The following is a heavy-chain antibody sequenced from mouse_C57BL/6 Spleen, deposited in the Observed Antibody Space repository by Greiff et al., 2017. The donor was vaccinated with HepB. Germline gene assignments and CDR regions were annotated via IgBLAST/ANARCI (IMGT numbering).Heavy chain of an antibody. V-gene: IGHV1-55*01. CDR3: ARRTLVTTGGYYFDY. D-gene: IGHD2-2*01. CDR2: IYPGSGST. Sequence: VQLQQPGAELVKPGASVKMSCKASGYTFTSYWITWVKQRPGQGLEWIGDIYPGSGSTNYNEKFKSKATLTVDTSSSTAYMQLSSLTSEDSAVYYCARRTLVTTGGYYFDYWGQGTTLTVSS. J-gene: IGHJ2*01. CDR1: GYTFTSYW.